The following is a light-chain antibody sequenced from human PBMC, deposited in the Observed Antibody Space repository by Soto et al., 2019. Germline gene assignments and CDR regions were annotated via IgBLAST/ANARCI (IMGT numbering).Light chain of an antibody. J-gene: IGLJ1*01. Sequence: QSALTQPASMSVHPGQSITISCTGTSSDIGRYNFVSWYQHHPGKAPKLIIYEATKRPSGVSYRFSGSKSGNTASLTISGLQAEDEADYYCTSYTITSPYVFGTGTKVTVL. CDR2: EAT. CDR3: TSYTITSPYV. V-gene: IGLV2-14*01. CDR1: SSDIGRYNF.